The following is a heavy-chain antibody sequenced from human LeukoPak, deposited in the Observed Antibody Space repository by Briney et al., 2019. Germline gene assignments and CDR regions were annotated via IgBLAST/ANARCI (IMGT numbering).Heavy chain of an antibody. Sequence: SETLSLICTVSGGSISSGSYYWSWIRQPAGKGLEWIGRIYTSGSTNYNPSLKSRVTISVDTSKNQFSLKLSSVTAADTAVYYCARTSAPYYYMDVWGKGTTVTVSS. J-gene: IGHJ6*03. V-gene: IGHV4-61*02. CDR2: IYTSGST. CDR3: ARTSAPYYYMDV. CDR1: GGSISSGSYY.